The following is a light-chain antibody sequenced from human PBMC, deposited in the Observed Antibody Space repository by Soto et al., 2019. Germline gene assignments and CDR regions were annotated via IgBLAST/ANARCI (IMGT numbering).Light chain of an antibody. Sequence: EILIAKSQASLCVSRLEITTPSCRASQSVSSNLAWYQQKPGKAPRLLIYKASSLESGVPSRFSGSGSGTEFTLTISSLQPDDFATYYCQQYNSPTWTFGQGTK. J-gene: IGKJ1*01. CDR1: QSVSSN. CDR2: KAS. CDR3: QQYNSPTWT. V-gene: IGKV1-5*03.